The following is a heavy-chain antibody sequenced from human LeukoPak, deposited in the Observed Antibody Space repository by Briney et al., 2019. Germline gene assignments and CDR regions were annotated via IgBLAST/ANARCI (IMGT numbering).Heavy chain of an antibody. D-gene: IGHD2-2*01. CDR3: ARVYQSAEYYFDY. CDR1: GGSIDSYY. CDR2: IYYTGST. Sequence: SETLSLTCTVSGGSIDSYYWSCIRQPPGKGLEGIGYIYYTGSTEYHPSLKSRVTISLDTSKNQFSLKLTSVTAADTAVYYCARVYQSAEYYFDYWGQGNLVSVSS. J-gene: IGHJ4*02. V-gene: IGHV4-59*01.